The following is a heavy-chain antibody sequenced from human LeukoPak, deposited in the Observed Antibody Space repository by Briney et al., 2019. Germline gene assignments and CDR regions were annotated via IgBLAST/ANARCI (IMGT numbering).Heavy chain of an antibody. D-gene: IGHD3-10*01. V-gene: IGHV3-23*01. Sequence: GGYLRLSCAASGFTFSSYAMSWVRQAPGKGLEWVSALSGSGDTTYYADSVKGRFTISRDNSKNTLYLQMTSLRAEDTAVYYCARDQVSMVRGIIWMNNWFDPWRQGTLVTVSS. CDR3: ARDQVSMVRGIIWMNNWFDP. CDR2: LSGSGDTT. CDR1: GFTFSSYA. J-gene: IGHJ5*02.